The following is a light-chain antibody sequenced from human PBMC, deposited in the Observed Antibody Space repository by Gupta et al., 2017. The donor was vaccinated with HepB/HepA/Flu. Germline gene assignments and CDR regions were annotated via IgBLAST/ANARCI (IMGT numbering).Light chain of an antibody. J-gene: IGKJ1*01. CDR2: GES. V-gene: IGKV3-20*01. CDR1: QSVSSSY. CDR3: QQYGSSPLT. Sequence: ESVLTQSPGTLSLSPGERATLSCRASQSVSSSYLAWYQQKPGQDPRLLIYGESSRATGIPDRFSGSGSGTDFTLTISRLEPEDFAVYYCQQYGSSPLTFGQGTKVEIK.